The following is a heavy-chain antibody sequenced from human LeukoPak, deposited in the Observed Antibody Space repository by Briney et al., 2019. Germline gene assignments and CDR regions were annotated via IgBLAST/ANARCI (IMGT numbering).Heavy chain of an antibody. Sequence: PGGSLRLSCAASGFTFSSYAMHWVRQAPGKGLEWVAVISYDGSNKYYADSVKGRFTISRDNSKNTLYLQMNSLRAEDTAVYYCASVHFDFPYSSSWYTENWFDPWGQGTLVTVSS. CDR1: GFTFSSYA. J-gene: IGHJ5*02. V-gene: IGHV3-30*04. CDR2: ISYDGSNK. D-gene: IGHD6-13*01. CDR3: ASVHFDFPYSSSWYTENWFDP.